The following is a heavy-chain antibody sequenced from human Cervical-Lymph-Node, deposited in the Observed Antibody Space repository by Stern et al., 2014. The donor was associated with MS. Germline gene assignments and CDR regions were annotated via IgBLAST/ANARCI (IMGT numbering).Heavy chain of an antibody. CDR2: ISAFNCNT. D-gene: IGHD4-17*01. CDR1: GYTFTKFG. CDR3: ARGMTTISMGNY. V-gene: IGHV1-18*01. J-gene: IGHJ4*02. Sequence: QVQLVQSGAEVKTPGASVKISCTASGYTFTKFGISWVRQAPGQGLEWMGWISAFNCNTNYEQKFQDRVTLTTDTSTSTAYMELRSLRSDDTAVYYCARGMTTISMGNYWGQGTLLTVSS.